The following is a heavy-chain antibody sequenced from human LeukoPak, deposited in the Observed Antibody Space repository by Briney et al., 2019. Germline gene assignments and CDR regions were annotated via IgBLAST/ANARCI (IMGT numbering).Heavy chain of an antibody. CDR1: GFTFNSYG. V-gene: IGHV3-30*02. CDR2: IHYDVITK. D-gene: IGHD6-13*01. CDR3: ARESRGYSSSWYGDWFDP. Sequence: GGSLRLSCAASGFTFNSYGMHWVRQAPGKGLEWVTFIHYDVITKYYADSVKGRFTISRDNSKNTLDLQMNSLRAEDTAVYYCARESRGYSSSWYGDWFDPWGQGTLVTVSS. J-gene: IGHJ5*02.